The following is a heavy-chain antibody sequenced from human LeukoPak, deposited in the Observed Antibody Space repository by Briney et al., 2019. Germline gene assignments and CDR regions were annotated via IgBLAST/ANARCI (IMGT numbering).Heavy chain of an antibody. CDR3: AREIHYDSSGHSSLHAFDI. CDR2: SYTTGST. J-gene: IGHJ3*02. Sequence: SQTLSLTCTVSSGSISSCCYCWSWIRHPAGKGLDWSSRSYTTGSTNYNPSLKSRATISVDTSKNQFSLKLSSVTAADSALSYCAREIHYDSSGHSSLHAFDIGGQGTMVTVSS. CDR1: SGSISSCCYC. V-gene: IGHV4-61*02. D-gene: IGHD3-22*01.